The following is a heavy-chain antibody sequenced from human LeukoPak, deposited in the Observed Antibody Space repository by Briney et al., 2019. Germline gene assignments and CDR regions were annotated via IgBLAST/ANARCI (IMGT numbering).Heavy chain of an antibody. D-gene: IGHD3-3*01. CDR1: GYTFTSYG. V-gene: IGHV1-18*01. CDR3: ARVSYYDFWSGYYIKGGYYYYYMDV. Sequence: ASVKVSCKASGYTFTSYGISWVRQAPGQGLEWMGWISAYNGNTNYAQKLQGRVTMTTDTSTSTAYMELRSLRSDDTAVYYCARVSYYDFWSGYYIKGGYYYYYMDVWGKGTTVTVSS. CDR2: ISAYNGNT. J-gene: IGHJ6*03.